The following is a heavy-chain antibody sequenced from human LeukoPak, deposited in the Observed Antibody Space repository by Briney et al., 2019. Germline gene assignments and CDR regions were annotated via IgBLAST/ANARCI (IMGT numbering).Heavy chain of an antibody. V-gene: IGHV4-34*01. CDR3: ARGHSTRITSTQQGLYRNPRPQGYFQH. Sequence: PSETLSLTCAVYGGSFSGYYWSWIRQPPGKGLEWIGEINHSGSTNYNPSLKSRVTISVDTSKNQFSLKLSSVTAADTAVYYCARGHSTRITSTQQGLYRNPRPQGYFQHWGQGTLVTVSS. CDR1: GGSFSGYY. J-gene: IGHJ1*01. D-gene: IGHD5-24*01. CDR2: INHSGST.